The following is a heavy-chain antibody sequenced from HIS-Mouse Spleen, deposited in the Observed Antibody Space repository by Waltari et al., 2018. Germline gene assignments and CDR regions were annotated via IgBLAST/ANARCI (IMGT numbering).Heavy chain of an antibody. V-gene: IGHV4-38-2*02. Sequence: QVQLQESGPGLVKPSETLSLTCTVSGYSIRSGYYWGWIRQPPGKGLEWIGSIYHSGSTYYNPSLKSRVTISVDTSKNQFSLKLSSVTAADTAVYYCARDPGYSSSSNAFDIWGQGTMVTVSS. CDR1: GYSIRSGYY. D-gene: IGHD6-6*01. J-gene: IGHJ3*02. CDR3: ARDPGYSSSSNAFDI. CDR2: IYHSGST.